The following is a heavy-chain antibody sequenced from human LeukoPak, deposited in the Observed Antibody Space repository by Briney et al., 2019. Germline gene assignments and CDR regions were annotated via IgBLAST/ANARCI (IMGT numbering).Heavy chain of an antibody. CDR3: ASGLVRNLYYYYYMDV. CDR2: INPNSGGT. CDR1: GYTFTGYY. J-gene: IGHJ6*03. V-gene: IGHV1-2*02. D-gene: IGHD3/OR15-3a*01. Sequence: GASVKVSCKASGYTFTGYYMHWVRQAPGQGLEWMGWINPNSGGTNYAQKFQGRVTMTRDTSISTAYMELSRLRSDDTAVYYCASGLVRNLYYYYYMDVWGKGTTVTVSS.